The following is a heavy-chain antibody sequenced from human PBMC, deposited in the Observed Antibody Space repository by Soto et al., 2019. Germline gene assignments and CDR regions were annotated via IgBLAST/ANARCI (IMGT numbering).Heavy chain of an antibody. V-gene: IGHV3-9*01. Sequence: EVQMVESWGGFIQPGRSLGLSCAASGFTFDDYAMHWVRRVPGRGLEWVSSITWNGNVIGYADSVKGRFTVSRDNAKNSLYLQMSDLRPEDTALYYCAKGGPDAFCAGGRCYFDSWGQGIQVTVTS. CDR1: GFTFDDYA. CDR2: ITWNGNVI. CDR3: AKGGPDAFCAGGRCYFDS. D-gene: IGHD2-8*02. J-gene: IGHJ4*03.